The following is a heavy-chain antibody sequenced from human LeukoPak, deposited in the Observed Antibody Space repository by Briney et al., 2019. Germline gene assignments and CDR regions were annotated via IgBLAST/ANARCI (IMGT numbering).Heavy chain of an antibody. Sequence: SETLSLTCTVSGGSISSSSYYWGWIRQPPGKGLEWIGSIYYSGSTYYNPSLRSRVTMSVDTSMNQFSLKLSSVTAADTAVYYCAKIQWPQVDAFDIWGQGTMVTVSS. CDR2: IYYSGST. D-gene: IGHD6-19*01. J-gene: IGHJ3*02. V-gene: IGHV4-39*07. CDR3: AKIQWPQVDAFDI. CDR1: GGSISSSSYY.